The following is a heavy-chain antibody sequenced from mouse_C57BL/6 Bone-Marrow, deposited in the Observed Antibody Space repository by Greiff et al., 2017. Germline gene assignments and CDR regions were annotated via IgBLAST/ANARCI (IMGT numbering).Heavy chain of an antibody. V-gene: IGHV1-50*01. CDR1: GYTFTSYW. Sequence: QVQLQQPGAELVKPGASVKLSCKASGYTFTSYWMQWVKQRPGQGLEWIGEIDPSDSYTNYNQKFKGKATLTVDTSSSTAYMQLSSLTSEDSAVYYCARYRGAMDYWGQGTSVTVSS. CDR2: IDPSDSYT. D-gene: IGHD3-1*01. J-gene: IGHJ4*01. CDR3: ARYRGAMDY.